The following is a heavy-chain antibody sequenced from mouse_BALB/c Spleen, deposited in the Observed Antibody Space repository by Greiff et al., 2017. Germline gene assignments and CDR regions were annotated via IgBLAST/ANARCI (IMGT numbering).Heavy chain of an antibody. CDR2: ISSGGSYT. J-gene: IGHJ3*01. D-gene: IGHD2-14*01. CDR1: GFTFSSYA. Sequence: EVQVVESGGGLVKPGGSLKLSCAASGFTFSSYAMSWVRQSPEKRLEWVAEISSGGSYTYYPDTVTGRFTISRDNAKNTLYLEMSSLRSEDTAMYYCARDERYDQAWFAYWGQGTLVTVSA. CDR3: ARDERYDQAWFAY. V-gene: IGHV5-9-4*01.